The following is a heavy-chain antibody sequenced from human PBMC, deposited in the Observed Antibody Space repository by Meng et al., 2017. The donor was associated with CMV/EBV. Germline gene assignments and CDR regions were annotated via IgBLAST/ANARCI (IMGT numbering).Heavy chain of an antibody. V-gene: IGHV4-34*01. D-gene: IGHD5-24*01. J-gene: IGHJ4*02. Sequence: QSQLQQWGAGLLKPSETLSLTCAVYGGSFSGYYWSWIRQPPGKGLEWIGEINHSGSTSYNPSLKSRVTISVDTSKNQFSLKLSSVTAADTAVYYCARGGVEMATIGYYFDYWGQGTLVTVSS. CDR2: INHSGST. CDR1: GGSFSGYY. CDR3: ARGGVEMATIGYYFDY.